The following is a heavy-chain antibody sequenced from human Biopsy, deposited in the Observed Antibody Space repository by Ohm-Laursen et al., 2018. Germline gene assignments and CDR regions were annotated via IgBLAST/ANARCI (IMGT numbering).Heavy chain of an antibody. D-gene: IGHD2-2*01. CDR1: GASINLYY. J-gene: IGHJ6*02. Sequence: SETLSLTCTVSGASINLYYWSWIRQPPGKGLEWIGYINHSGSTNYNPSLKSRLTISVDTSKNQFSLKLTSATAADTAVYYCARDLIAYCPTTSCDNFGMDVWGQGTTVTVSS. CDR2: INHSGST. V-gene: IGHV4-59*01. CDR3: ARDLIAYCPTTSCDNFGMDV.